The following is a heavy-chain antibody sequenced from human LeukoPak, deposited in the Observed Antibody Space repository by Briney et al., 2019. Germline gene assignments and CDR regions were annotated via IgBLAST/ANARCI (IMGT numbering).Heavy chain of an antibody. CDR2: IYYSGNT. J-gene: IGHJ5*01. D-gene: IGHD3-16*02. V-gene: IGHV4-59*01. CDR1: GGSISSYY. Sequence: SETLSLTCTVSGGSISSYYWSWIRQPPGKGLEWNGYIYYSGNTNYNPSLKSRVTISVDTSKNQFSLRLSSVTAADTAVYYCARGGVWGSYRFTGFFDSWGQGTLVTVSS. CDR3: ARGGVWGSYRFTGFFDS.